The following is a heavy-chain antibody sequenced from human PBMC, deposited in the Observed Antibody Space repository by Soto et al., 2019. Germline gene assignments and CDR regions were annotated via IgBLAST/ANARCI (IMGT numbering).Heavy chain of an antibody. CDR1: GDSISSGAYY. J-gene: IGHJ5*02. CDR3: ARGTTVAIHNWFDP. V-gene: IGHV4-31*03. Sequence: QVQLQESGPGLVKPSQTLSLTCTVSGDSISSGAYYWSWIRHPPGRGLEWIGFIYYSGTTYYNPSLKSRLNISVDTSKNQFSLTVTSVTAADTALYYCARGTTVAIHNWFDPWGQGTLVTVSS. D-gene: IGHD4-17*01. CDR2: IYYSGTT.